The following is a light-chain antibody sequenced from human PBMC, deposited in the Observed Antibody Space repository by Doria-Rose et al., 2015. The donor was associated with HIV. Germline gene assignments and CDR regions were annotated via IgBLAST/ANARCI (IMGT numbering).Light chain of an antibody. J-gene: IGKJ1*01. CDR3: HQYGTSWT. V-gene: IGKV3-20*01. Sequence: LTQSPGTLSLSPGARATLSCSASQRFSSTYLAWYQQKPGQAHSLLIYDGSTRATGIPDRFSASGSGTDFTLTINRLEPEDFALYYCHQYGTSWTFGQGTKVEI. CDR1: QRFSSTY. CDR2: DGS.